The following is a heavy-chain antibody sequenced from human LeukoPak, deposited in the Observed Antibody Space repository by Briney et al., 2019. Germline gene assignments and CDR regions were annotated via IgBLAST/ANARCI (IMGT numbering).Heavy chain of an antibody. D-gene: IGHD6-6*01. V-gene: IGHV3-30*18. CDR1: GFTFSSYG. Sequence: GGSLRLSCAASGFTFSSYGMHWVRQAPGKGLGWVAVISYDGSNKYYADSVKGRFTISRDNSKNTLYLQMNSLRAEDTAVYYCAKDWRSSSYYYYYMDVWGKGTTVTVSS. CDR2: ISYDGSNK. CDR3: AKDWRSSSYYYYYMDV. J-gene: IGHJ6*03.